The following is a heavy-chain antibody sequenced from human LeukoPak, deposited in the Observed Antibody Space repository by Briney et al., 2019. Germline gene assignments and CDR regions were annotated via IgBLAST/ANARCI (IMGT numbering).Heavy chain of an antibody. CDR3: AKEVWRRTVTTPLDY. V-gene: IGHV3-23*01. Sequence: GGSLRLSCAASGCTFSSYAMSWVRQAPGKGLEWVSAISGSGGSTYYADSVKGRFTISRDNSKNTLYLQMNSLRAEGTAVYYCAKEVWRRTVTTPLDYWGQGTLVTVSS. J-gene: IGHJ4*02. D-gene: IGHD4-17*01. CDR2: ISGSGGST. CDR1: GCTFSSYA.